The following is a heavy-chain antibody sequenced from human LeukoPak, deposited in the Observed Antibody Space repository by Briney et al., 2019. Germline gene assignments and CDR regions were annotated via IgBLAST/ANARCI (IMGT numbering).Heavy chain of an antibody. J-gene: IGHJ4*02. CDR3: ARGYSSGWAYFDN. D-gene: IGHD6-19*01. V-gene: IGHV4-39*01. CDR2: MFDSGTT. Sequence: SETLSLTCTVSGGSISGSGHYWGWIRQLPGKGLEWFGSMFDSGTTYYNSFLKSRVTMSIDTSKNQFSLRLSSVTAADTAVYYCARGYSSGWAYFDNWGQGTLVTVSS. CDR1: GGSISGSGHY.